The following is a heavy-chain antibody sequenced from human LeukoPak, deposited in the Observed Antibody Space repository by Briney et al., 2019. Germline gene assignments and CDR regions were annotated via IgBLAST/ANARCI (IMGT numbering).Heavy chain of an antibody. Sequence: XSVKVSCKASGYTFITYDINWVRQATGQGLEWMGWMSPNSGNTGYAQKFQGRVTMTRNTAMSTAYMELSSLRSEDTAVYYCAAGGAEYYYYYYGMDVWGQGTTVTVSS. D-gene: IGHD1-14*01. CDR3: AAGGAEYYYYYYGMDV. CDR2: MSPNSGNT. V-gene: IGHV1-8*01. J-gene: IGHJ6*02. CDR1: GYTFITYD.